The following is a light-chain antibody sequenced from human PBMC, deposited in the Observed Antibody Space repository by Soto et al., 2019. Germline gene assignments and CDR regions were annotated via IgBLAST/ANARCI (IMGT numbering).Light chain of an antibody. V-gene: IGKV3-15*01. CDR3: QQYNDWPTT. CDR1: QSVSSA. J-gene: IGKJ1*01. Sequence: TQSPYTLFAFARERPTLYYRASQSVSSAVAWYQQKPGQAPRVLIYGASTRATGIPASFSGSGSGTEFTLTISSLQSEDFAVYYCQQYNDWPTTLAQGAEVDIK. CDR2: GAS.